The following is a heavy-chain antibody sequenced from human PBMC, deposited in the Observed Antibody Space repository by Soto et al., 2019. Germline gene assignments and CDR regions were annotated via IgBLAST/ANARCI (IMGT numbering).Heavy chain of an antibody. D-gene: IGHD1-26*01. V-gene: IGHV3-15*01. CDR2: IKSKTDGGTT. Sequence: PWGSLRLSCAASGFTFINAWIIWFRQSPFKWLEWVVRIKSKTDGGTTDYAAPVKGRFTISRDDSKNTLYLQMNSLKTEDTAVYYCTTVEWELLFDAFDIWGQGTMVTVSS. CDR1: GFTFINAW. J-gene: IGHJ3*02. CDR3: TTVEWELLFDAFDI.